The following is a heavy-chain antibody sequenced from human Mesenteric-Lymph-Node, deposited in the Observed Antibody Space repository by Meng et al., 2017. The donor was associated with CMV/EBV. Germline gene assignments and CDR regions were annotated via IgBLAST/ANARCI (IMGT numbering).Heavy chain of an antibody. CDR3: AKVFAAPYRGRKSLAHYYYAMDV. CDR1: TFTFSSNG. CDR2: IYSGGTT. Sequence: GGSLRLSCVASTFTFSSNGMSWVRQAPGKGLEWVSVIYSGGTTHYGDSVKGRFTISRDNSKDTLYLQMNSLRDEDTAVYYCAKVFAAPYRGRKSLAHYYYAMDVWGLGTTVTVSS. V-gene: IGHV3-23*03. J-gene: IGHJ6*02. D-gene: IGHD1-26*01.